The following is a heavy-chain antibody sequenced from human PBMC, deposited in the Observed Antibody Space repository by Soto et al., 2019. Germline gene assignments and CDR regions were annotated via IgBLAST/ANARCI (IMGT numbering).Heavy chain of an antibody. J-gene: IGHJ4*02. V-gene: IGHV3-23*01. CDR2: ISGSGGST. CDR1: GFTFSSYA. Sequence: EVQLLESGGGLVQPGGSLRLSCAASGFTFSSYAMSWVRQAPGKGLEWVSAISGSGGSTYYADSVKGRFTISRDNSKNVLYLEKNSLRAEDTAVYCYGKDREGGWFGTPFDYWGQGTLVTVSS. D-gene: IGHD3-10*01. CDR3: GKDREGGWFGTPFDY.